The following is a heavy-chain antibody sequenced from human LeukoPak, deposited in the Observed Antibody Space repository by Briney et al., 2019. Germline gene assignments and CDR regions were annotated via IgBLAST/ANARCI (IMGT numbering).Heavy chain of an antibody. D-gene: IGHD3-22*01. V-gene: IGHV3-15*01. CDR1: GFTFSNAW. CDR2: IKSKTDGGTT. CDR3: TTDASGPTYYYDSSGYYSNY. Sequence: AGGSLRLSCAASGFTFSNAWMSWVRQAPGKGLEWVARIKSKTDGGTTDYAAPVKGRFTISRDDSKNTLYLQMNSLKTEDTAVYYCTTDASGPTYYYDSSGYYSNYWGQGTLVTVSS. J-gene: IGHJ4*02.